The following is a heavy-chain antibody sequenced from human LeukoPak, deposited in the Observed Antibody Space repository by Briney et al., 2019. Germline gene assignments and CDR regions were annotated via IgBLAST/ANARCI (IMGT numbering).Heavy chain of an antibody. D-gene: IGHD4-17*01. CDR1: GFTFSNAW. Sequence: GGSLRLSCAASGFTFSNAWMNWVRQAPGKGLEWVGRIKSKTHGGTTDYAAPVKGRFTISRDDSKNTLYLQMHSLKTEDTAVYYCTTPLYGDYVDYWGQGTLVTVSS. CDR3: TTPLYGDYVDY. CDR2: IKSKTHGGTT. V-gene: IGHV3-15*01. J-gene: IGHJ4*02.